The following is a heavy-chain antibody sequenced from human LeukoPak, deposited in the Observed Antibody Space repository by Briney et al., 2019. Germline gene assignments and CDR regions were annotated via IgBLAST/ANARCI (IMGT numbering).Heavy chain of an antibody. CDR3: AKDTGLLWFGELLSGAFDI. V-gene: IGHV3-23*01. CDR1: GFTFSSYA. J-gene: IGHJ3*02. CDR2: ISGSGGST. Sequence: GGSLALSCAASGFTFSSYAMSWVRQAPGKGLEWVSAISGSGGSTYYADSVKGRFTISRDNSKNTLYLQMNSLRAEDTAVYYWAKDTGLLWFGELLSGAFDIWGQGTMVTVSS. D-gene: IGHD3-10*01.